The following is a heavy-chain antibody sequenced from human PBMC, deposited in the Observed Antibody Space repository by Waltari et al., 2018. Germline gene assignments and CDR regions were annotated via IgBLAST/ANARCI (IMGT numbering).Heavy chain of an antibody. CDR1: GFTFSSYE. V-gene: IGHV3-48*03. Sequence: EVQRVESGGGLIQPGGSLRPSCAASGFTFSSYEVNWVRQAPGEGLEWFSYIGRSGDIMFVADSVRGRFTISRDNAKNSLYLQMNSLRVEDTAVYYCAREQFYNSGIQGAAFDYWGQGTLVTVSS. D-gene: IGHD3-10*01. J-gene: IGHJ4*02. CDR3: AREQFYNSGIQGAAFDY. CDR2: IGRSGDIM.